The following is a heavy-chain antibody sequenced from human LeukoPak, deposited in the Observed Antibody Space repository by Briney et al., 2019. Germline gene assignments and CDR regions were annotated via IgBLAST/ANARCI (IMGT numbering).Heavy chain of an antibody. J-gene: IGHJ4*02. Sequence: GASVEVSCKASGGTFSSYAISWVRQAPGQGLEWMGRINPNSGGTNYAQKFQGRVTMTRDTSISTAYMELSRLRSDDTAVYYCARDLGLWGQGTLVTVSS. CDR1: GGTFSSYA. D-gene: IGHD7-27*01. CDR3: ARDLGL. CDR2: INPNSGGT. V-gene: IGHV1-2*06.